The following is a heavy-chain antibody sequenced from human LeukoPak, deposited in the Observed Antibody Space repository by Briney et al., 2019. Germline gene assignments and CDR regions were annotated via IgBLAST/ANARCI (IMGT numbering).Heavy chain of an antibody. V-gene: IGHV1-24*01. CDR3: ATLLRGNCSSTSCYAGYFDY. CDR1: GYTLTELS. Sequence: ASVKVSCKVSGYTLTELSMHWVRQAPGKGLEWMGGFDPEDGETIYAQKFQGRVTMTEDTSTDTAYMELSSLRSEDTAVYYCATLLRGNCSSTSCYAGYFDYWGQGTLVTVSS. CDR2: FDPEDGET. D-gene: IGHD2-2*01. J-gene: IGHJ4*02.